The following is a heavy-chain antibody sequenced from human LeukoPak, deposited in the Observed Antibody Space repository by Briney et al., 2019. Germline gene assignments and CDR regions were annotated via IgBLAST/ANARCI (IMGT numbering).Heavy chain of an antibody. Sequence: SETLSLTCTVSGGSISSSSYYWGWIRQPPGKGLEWIGSIYYSGSTYYNPSLKSRVTISVDTSKNQFSLKLSSVTAADTAVYYCARRTNYYGSGSYSAFDIWGQGTMVTVSS. V-gene: IGHV4-39*07. CDR3: ARRTNYYGSGSYSAFDI. D-gene: IGHD3-10*01. J-gene: IGHJ3*02. CDR1: GGSISSSSYY. CDR2: IYYSGST.